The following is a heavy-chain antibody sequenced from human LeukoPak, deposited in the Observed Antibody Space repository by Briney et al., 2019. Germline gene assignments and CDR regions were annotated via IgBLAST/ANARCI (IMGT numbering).Heavy chain of an antibody. CDR2: IYYSGST. CDR3: ARVVSGYIIDY. CDR1: GGSISNSSSY. D-gene: IGHD5-18*01. J-gene: IGHJ4*02. V-gene: IGHV4-39*07. Sequence: SETLSLTCTVSGGSISNSSSYWGWIRQPPGKGLEWIGSIYYSGSTYYNPSLKSRVTIFVDTSKNQFSLKLSSVTAADTAVYYCARVVSGYIIDYWGQGTLVTVSS.